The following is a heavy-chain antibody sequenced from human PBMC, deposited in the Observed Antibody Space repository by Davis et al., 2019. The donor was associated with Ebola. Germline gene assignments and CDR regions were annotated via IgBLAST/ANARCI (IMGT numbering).Heavy chain of an antibody. V-gene: IGHV4-4*07. CDR3: AGLPIPLYYDLAV. CDR1: GVSIRSHY. CDR2: IYSSGST. Sequence: PSETLSLTCSVSGVSIRSHYWNWIRQPAGKGLEWIGRIYSSGSTIYNPSLRTRVHMSIDTSKNQFSLNLTTVTAADTAVYFCAGLPIPLYYDLAVWGQGTTVIVSS. J-gene: IGHJ6*02. D-gene: IGHD2-2*01.